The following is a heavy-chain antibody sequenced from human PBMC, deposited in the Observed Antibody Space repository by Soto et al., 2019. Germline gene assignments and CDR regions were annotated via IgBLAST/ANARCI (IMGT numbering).Heavy chain of an antibody. V-gene: IGHV4-31*03. J-gene: IGHJ4*02. CDR2: IYYSGST. CDR3: ARDRRRAVAGIDD. D-gene: IGHD6-19*01. Sequence: SETLSLTCTGSGGSISSGGYSWSWIRQHPGKGLEWIGYIYYSGSTYYNPSLKSRVTISVDMSKNEFSLMLSSVTAADTAVYYCARDRRRAVAGIDDGGQGTLVAVSS. CDR1: GGSISSGGYS.